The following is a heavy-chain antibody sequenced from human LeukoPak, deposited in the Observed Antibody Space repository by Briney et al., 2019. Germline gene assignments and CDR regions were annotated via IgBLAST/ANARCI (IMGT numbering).Heavy chain of an antibody. Sequence: PGGSLRLSCAASGFTFSSFEMNWVRQAPGKGLEWVSYISSSGTTIYYADSVRDRFTFSRDNAKNSLYLQMNSLRAEDTAVYYCARDLFSGRGAIDCWGQGTLVTVSS. V-gene: IGHV3-48*03. CDR2: ISSSGTTI. CDR1: GFTFSSFE. J-gene: IGHJ4*02. D-gene: IGHD2-15*01. CDR3: ARDLFSGRGAIDC.